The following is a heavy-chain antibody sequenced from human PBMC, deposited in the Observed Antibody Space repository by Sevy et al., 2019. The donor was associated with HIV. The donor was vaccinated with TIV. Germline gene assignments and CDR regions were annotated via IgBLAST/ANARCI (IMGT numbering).Heavy chain of an antibody. CDR2: ISSAGSFI. CDR3: ARDGGGRHYIFGKLDY. Sequence: GGSLRLSCAASGFTFSYYSLTWVRQAPGKGLEWVSSISSAGSFIYYADSVKGGFTISRDSSKSSLYLQMNSLGVEDTAVYYCARDGGGRHYIFGKLDYWGQGTLVTVSS. J-gene: IGHJ4*02. V-gene: IGHV3-21*06. D-gene: IGHD3-3*02. CDR1: GFTFSYYS.